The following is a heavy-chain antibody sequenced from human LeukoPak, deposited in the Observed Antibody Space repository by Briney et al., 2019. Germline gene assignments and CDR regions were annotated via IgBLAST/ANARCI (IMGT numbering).Heavy chain of an antibody. Sequence: ASVKVSCKAFGYTFTGYYMHWVRQAPGQGLEWMGWINPNSGGTNYAQKFQGRVTMTRDTSISTAYMELSRLRSDDTAVYYCARTTEAHSWQTRYYSYYMDVWGKGTTVTVSS. D-gene: IGHD6-13*01. V-gene: IGHV1-2*02. CDR1: GYTFTGYY. CDR2: INPNSGGT. J-gene: IGHJ6*03. CDR3: ARTTEAHSWQTRYYSYYMDV.